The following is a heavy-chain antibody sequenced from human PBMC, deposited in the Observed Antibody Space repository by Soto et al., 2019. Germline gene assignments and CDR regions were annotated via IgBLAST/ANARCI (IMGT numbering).Heavy chain of an antibody. CDR3: AKALREMATHTQDY. V-gene: IGHV3-30*18. J-gene: IGHJ4*02. CDR2: VSYDGIDE. Sequence: QVHLVESGGGVVQPGRSLRLSCAASGFTFTSFGIHWGRQAPGKGLEWGAVVSYDGIDENYADSVKGRFSISRDNSKNTVYLQMNRLRCEDTAVYYCAKALREMATHTQDYWGQGTLVTVSS. CDR1: GFTFTSFG. D-gene: IGHD5-12*01.